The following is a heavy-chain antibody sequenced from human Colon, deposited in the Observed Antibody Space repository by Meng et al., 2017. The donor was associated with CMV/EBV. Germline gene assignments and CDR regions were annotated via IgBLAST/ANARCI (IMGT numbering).Heavy chain of an antibody. V-gene: IGHV1-46*01. Sequence: ASVKVSCKASGYSFTDYYLHWVRQAPGQGLEWMGIINPSGGTTRYAEKFQGRVTMSRDTSTSTFYMELSSLTSDDTAVYYCARTVPVAQYLDYWGQGTLVTVSS. D-gene: IGHD6-19*01. CDR3: ARTVPVAQYLDY. CDR2: INPSGGTT. CDR1: GYSFTDYY. J-gene: IGHJ4*02.